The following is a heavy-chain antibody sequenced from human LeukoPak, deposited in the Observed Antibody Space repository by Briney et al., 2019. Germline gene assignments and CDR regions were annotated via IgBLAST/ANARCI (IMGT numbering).Heavy chain of an antibody. CDR3: ARGDSSGYFGGEYYFDY. Sequence: GASVKVPCKASGYTFTGYYMHWVRQAPGQGLEWMGRINPNSGGTNYAQKFQGRVTMTRDTSISTAYMELSRLRSDDTAVYYCARGDSSGYFGGEYYFDYWGQGTLVTVSS. CDR2: INPNSGGT. CDR1: GYTFTGYY. V-gene: IGHV1-2*06. D-gene: IGHD3-22*01. J-gene: IGHJ4*02.